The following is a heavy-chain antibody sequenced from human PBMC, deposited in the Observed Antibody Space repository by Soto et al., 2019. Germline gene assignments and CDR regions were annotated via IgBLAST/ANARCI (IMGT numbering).Heavy chain of an antibody. CDR3: ARGSASRSVVPAAIHHGVDYYYGMDV. V-gene: IGHV1-69*13. D-gene: IGHD2-2*02. CDR2: IIPIFGTA. CDR1: GGTFSSYA. Sequence: SVKVSCKASGGTFSSYAISWVRQAPGQGLEWMGGIIPIFGTANYAQKFQGRVTIAADESTSTAYMELSSLRSEDTAVYYCARGSASRSVVPAAIHHGVDYYYGMDVWGQGTTVTVSS. J-gene: IGHJ6*02.